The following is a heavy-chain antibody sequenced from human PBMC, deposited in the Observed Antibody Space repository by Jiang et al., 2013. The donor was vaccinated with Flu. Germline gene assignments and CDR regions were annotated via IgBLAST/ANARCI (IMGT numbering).Heavy chain of an antibody. CDR2: IIPILGIA. D-gene: IGHD1-26*01. CDR3: ARAYSGSYYPYFDY. J-gene: IGHJ4*02. CDR1: GGTFSSYA. Sequence: GAEVKKPGSSVKVSCKASGGTFSSYAISWVRQAPGQGLEWMGRIIPILGIANYAQKFQGRVTITADKSTSTAYMELSSLRSEDTAVYYCARAYSGSYYPYFDYWGQGTLVTVSS. V-gene: IGHV1-69*04.